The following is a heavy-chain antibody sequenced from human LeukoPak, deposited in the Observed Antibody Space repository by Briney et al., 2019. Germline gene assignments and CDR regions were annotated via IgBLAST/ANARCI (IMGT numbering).Heavy chain of an antibody. CDR2: MNPNSGNT. J-gene: IGHJ4*02. V-gene: IGHV1-8*01. Sequence: ASVKASCTASGYTFTSYDINWVRQATGQGLEWMGWMNPNSGNTGYAQKFQGRVTMTRNTSISTAYMEVSSLRSEDTAVYYCARRNYYDTYSEGQFDYWGQGTLVTVSS. D-gene: IGHD3-22*01. CDR1: GYTFTSYD. CDR3: ARRNYYDTYSEGQFDY.